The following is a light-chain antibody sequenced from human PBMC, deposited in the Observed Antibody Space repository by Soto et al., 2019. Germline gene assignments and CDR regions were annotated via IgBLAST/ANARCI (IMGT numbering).Light chain of an antibody. CDR3: LQDYNYPRT. CDR2: AAS. CDR1: QGIRND. Sequence: AIQMTQSPSSLSASVGDRVTITCRASQGIRNDLAWYQEKPGKAPKLLIYAASTLQTGLPSRFSGSGSGTEFTLTISSLQPEDFATYYCLQDYNYPRTFGQGTKVEIK. V-gene: IGKV1-6*01. J-gene: IGKJ1*01.